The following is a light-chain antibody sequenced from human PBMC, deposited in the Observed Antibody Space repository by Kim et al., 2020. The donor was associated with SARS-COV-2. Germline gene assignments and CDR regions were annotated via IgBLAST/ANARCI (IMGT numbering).Light chain of an antibody. J-gene: IGLJ2*01. V-gene: IGLV3-1*01. CDR3: QAWDSNIVV. Sequence: VSPGQTASITCSGDKLGDKYASWYQQKPGQSPVLVIYQDAKRPSGIPERFSGSNSGNTATLTISGTQAMDEADYYCQAWDSNIVVFGGGTQLTVL. CDR1: KLGDKY. CDR2: QDA.